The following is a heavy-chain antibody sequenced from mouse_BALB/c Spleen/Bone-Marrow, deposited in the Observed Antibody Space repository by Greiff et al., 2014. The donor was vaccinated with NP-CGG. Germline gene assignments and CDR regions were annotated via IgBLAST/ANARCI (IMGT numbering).Heavy chain of an antibody. CDR3: AKQYGNYDWYFDV. D-gene: IGHD2-1*01. Sequence: VQLQQSGPGLVAPSQSLSITCTVSGFSLNDYGVSWIRQPPGKGLEWLGVIWGGGSTYYNSALKSRLSISKDNSKSQVFLKMNSLQTDDTAMYYCAKQYGNYDWYFDVWGAGTTVTGSS. V-gene: IGHV2-6-5*01. CDR2: IWGGGST. CDR1: GFSLNDYG. J-gene: IGHJ1*01.